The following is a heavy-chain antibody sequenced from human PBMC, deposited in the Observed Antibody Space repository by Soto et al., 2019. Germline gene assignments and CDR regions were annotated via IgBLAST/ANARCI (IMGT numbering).Heavy chain of an antibody. J-gene: IGHJ5*02. D-gene: IGHD3-22*01. V-gene: IGHV4-30-4*01. CDR2: IYNGGST. Sequence: CTVSGGNSINLGCHRTSQRQPPGTVLEWIGYIYNGGSTYYRPSLESRMHMSLDATRNHYSLRLTPVTAADTAVYYCARAPYYYDSSGPHNWFDPWGQGTLVTVSS. CDR3: ARAPYYYDSSGPHNWFDP. CDR1: GGNSINLGCH.